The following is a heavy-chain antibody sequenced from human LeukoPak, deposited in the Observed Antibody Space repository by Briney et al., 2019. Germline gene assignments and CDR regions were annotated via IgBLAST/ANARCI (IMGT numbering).Heavy chain of an antibody. CDR3: ARDSSFDY. CDR1: GFTFSSYA. V-gene: IGHV3-9*03. CDR2: ISWNSGSR. J-gene: IGHJ4*02. Sequence: GGSLRLSCAASGFTFSSYAMHWVRQAPGTGLEGVSGISWNSGSRGYADSVKGRFTISRDSAKNSLYLQMNSLRAGDLALYYCARDSSFDYWGQGTLVTVSS.